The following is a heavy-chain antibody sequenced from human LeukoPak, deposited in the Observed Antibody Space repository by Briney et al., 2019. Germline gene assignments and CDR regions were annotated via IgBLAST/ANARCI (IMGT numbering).Heavy chain of an antibody. D-gene: IGHD3-22*01. CDR3: ARGPDSSGYYYGYYYYYYMDV. J-gene: IGHJ6*03. CDR2: ISSSGSTI. CDR1: GFTFSSYE. Sequence: GGSLRLSCAASGFTFSSYEMNWVRQAPGKGLEWVSYISSSGSTIYYADSVKGRFTISRDNAKNSLYLQMNSLRAEDTAVYYCARGPDSSGYYYGYYYYYYMDVWGKGTTVTVSS. V-gene: IGHV3-48*03.